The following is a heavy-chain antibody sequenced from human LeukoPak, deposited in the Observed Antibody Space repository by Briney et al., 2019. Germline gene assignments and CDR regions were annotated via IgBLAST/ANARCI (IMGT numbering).Heavy chain of an antibody. V-gene: IGHV4-34*01. CDR3: ARGRSYGFDFDS. D-gene: IGHD5-18*01. CDR2: INHSGST. J-gene: IGHJ4*02. Sequence: SETLSLTCAVYGGSFSGYYWSWIRQPPGKGLEWIGEINHSGSTNYNPSLKSRVTISVDTSKNQFSLRLTSVTAADTAVYYCARGRSYGFDFDSWGPGTLVIVSS. CDR1: GGSFSGYY.